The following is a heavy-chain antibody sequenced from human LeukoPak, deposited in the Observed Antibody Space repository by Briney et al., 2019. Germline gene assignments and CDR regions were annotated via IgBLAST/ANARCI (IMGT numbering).Heavy chain of an antibody. V-gene: IGHV4-59*01. Sequence: SETLSLTCTVSGGSISSYYWSWIRQPPGKGLEWIGYIYYSGSTNYNPSLKSRVTISVDTSKNQFSLKLSSVTAADTAVYYCARDRHGGFDYWGQGTLVTVSS. CDR1: GGSISSYY. CDR2: IYYSGST. D-gene: IGHD2-15*01. CDR3: ARDRHGGFDY. J-gene: IGHJ4*02.